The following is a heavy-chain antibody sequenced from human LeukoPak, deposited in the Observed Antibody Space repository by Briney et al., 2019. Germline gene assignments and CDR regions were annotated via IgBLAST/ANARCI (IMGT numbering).Heavy chain of an antibody. V-gene: IGHV3-74*01. CDR3: ARDRGPYSRGETGFDC. CDR2: ISSDSSST. J-gene: IGHJ4*02. D-gene: IGHD6-13*01. Sequence: GGSLRLSCAASGFTFSRNWMHWVRQAPGKGLLWVSRISSDSSSTTYVDSVKGRFTISRDNARSTLYLQMDSLTAEDTAVYYCARDRGPYSRGETGFDCWGQGTLVTVSS. CDR1: GFTFSRNW.